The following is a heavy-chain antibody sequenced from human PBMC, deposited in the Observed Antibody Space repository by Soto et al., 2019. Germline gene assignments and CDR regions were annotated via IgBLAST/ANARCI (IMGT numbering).Heavy chain of an antibody. Sequence: AAVKRSCPASGYTFTIYYMHWVLQAPGQGLEWMGIINPSGGSTSYAQKFQGRVTMTRDTSTSTVYMELSSLRSEDTAVYYCASCVAAPGDAFDSWGNGTRVTV. J-gene: IGHJ3*02. CDR1: GYTFTIYY. D-gene: IGHD2-15*01. CDR2: INPSGGST. V-gene: IGHV1-46*01. CDR3: ASCVAAPGDAFDS.